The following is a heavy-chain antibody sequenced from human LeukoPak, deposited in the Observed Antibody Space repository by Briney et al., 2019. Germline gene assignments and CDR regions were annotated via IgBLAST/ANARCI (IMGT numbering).Heavy chain of an antibody. CDR2: ISGSGGST. CDR1: GFTFSSYG. CDR3: AKGSFVVVPAATLDY. Sequence: GGSLRLSCAASGFTFSSYGMSWVRQAPGKGLEWVSAISGSGGSTYYADSVKGRFTISRDNSKNTLYLQMNSLRAEDTAVYYCAKGSFVVVPAATLDYWGQGTLVTVSS. V-gene: IGHV3-23*01. D-gene: IGHD2-2*01. J-gene: IGHJ4*02.